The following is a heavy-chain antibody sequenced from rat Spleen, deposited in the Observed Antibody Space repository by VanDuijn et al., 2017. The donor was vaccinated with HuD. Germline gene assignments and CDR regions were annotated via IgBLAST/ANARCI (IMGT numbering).Heavy chain of an antibody. V-gene: IGHV2-16*01. Sequence: QVQLKESGPGLVQPSQTLSLTCTVSGFSLTNYHVSWVRQPPGKGLEWMGVIWTGGSTYYNSALKSRLSISRDTSKSQVFLKMNSLQTEDTAMYFCARWADYWGQGVMVTVSS. CDR2: IWTGGST. D-gene: IGHD4-6*01. CDR1: GFSLTNYH. CDR3: ARWADY. J-gene: IGHJ2*01.